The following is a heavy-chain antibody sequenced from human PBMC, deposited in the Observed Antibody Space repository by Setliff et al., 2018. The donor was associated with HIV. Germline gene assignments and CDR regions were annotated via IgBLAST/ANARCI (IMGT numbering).Heavy chain of an antibody. CDR3: ARGLAFKPDPRGWFSPLNLFDS. CDR2: VDYTGLT. CDR1: GGSIGTHY. V-gene: IGHV4-59*11. D-gene: IGHD6-19*01. J-gene: IGHJ4*02. Sequence: SETLSLTCTGSGGSIGTHYWTCIRQPLGRGLEWIGYVDYTGLTVYNPSRKSRVAISMATSEGQFSLRLSSVPAVKTALYFCARGLAFKPDPRGWFSPLNLFDSWGQGALVTVS.